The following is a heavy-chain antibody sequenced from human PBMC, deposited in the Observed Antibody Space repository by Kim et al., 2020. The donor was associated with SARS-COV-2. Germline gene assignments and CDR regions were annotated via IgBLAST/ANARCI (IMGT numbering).Heavy chain of an antibody. Sequence: SETLSLTCGVSGVSIISTNWWTWVRQPPGKGLEWIGEIYHTGRTDYNPSLKSRVTLSIDKSKNHFSLNMTSVTAADTAFYYCASRGNYVALDSWGQGTLVTVSS. D-gene: IGHD1-7*01. V-gene: IGHV4-4*02. CDR1: GVSIISTNW. J-gene: IGHJ4*02. CDR3: ASRGNYVALDS. CDR2: IYHTGRT.